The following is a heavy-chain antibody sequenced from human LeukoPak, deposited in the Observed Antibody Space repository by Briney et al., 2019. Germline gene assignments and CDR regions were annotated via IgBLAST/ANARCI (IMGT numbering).Heavy chain of an antibody. Sequence: GSLRLSCAASGFTISSYPMNWVRQPPGKGLEWVSAISNSASTYYADSVKGRFTISRDNSKNTLYLQMNSLRAEDTAIYYCAKDIPISGSYFHWGQGTLVTASP. J-gene: IGHJ4*02. D-gene: IGHD1-26*01. CDR2: ISNSAST. CDR1: GFTISSYP. V-gene: IGHV3-23*01. CDR3: AKDIPISGSYFH.